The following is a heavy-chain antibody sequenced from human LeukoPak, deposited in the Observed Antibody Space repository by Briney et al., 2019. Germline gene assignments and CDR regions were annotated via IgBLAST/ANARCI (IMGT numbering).Heavy chain of an antibody. CDR1: GDSVSSNSAA. CDR2: TYYRSKWYN. V-gene: IGHV6-1*01. J-gene: IGHJ4*02. Sequence: SQTLSLTCAISGDSVSSNSAAWNWIRQSPSRGLEWLGRTYYRSKWYNDYAVSVKSRITINPDTSKNQFSLQLNSVTPEDTAVYHCAREEAVPPVYYDSSPFDYWGQGTLVTVSS. D-gene: IGHD3-22*01. CDR3: AREEAVPPVYYDSSPFDY.